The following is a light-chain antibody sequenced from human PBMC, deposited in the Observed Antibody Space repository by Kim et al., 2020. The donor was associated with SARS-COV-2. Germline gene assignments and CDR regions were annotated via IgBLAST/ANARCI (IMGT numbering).Light chain of an antibody. CDR3: CSYAGSYTFVV. CDR2: DVN. Sequence: QSALTQPRSVSGSPGQSVTISCTGTSSDVGAYNSVSWYQQYPGKAPKLIIYDVNKRPSGVPNRFSGSKSGITASLTISGLQAVDAADYYCCSYAGSYTFVVFGGGTQLTVL. V-gene: IGLV2-11*01. J-gene: IGLJ3*02. CDR1: SSDVGAYNS.